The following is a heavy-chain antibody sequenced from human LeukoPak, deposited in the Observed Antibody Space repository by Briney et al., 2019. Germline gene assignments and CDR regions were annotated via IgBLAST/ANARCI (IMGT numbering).Heavy chain of an antibody. V-gene: IGHV3-23*01. CDR3: AKDSPAALYSTYYYYYYYMDV. J-gene: IGHJ6*03. CDR1: EFTFRNYA. Sequence: PGGSLRLSCEASEFTFRNYAMRWVRQAPGKGLEWVSAISGSGGSTYYADSVKGRFTISRDNSKNTLYLQMNSLRAEDTAVYYCAKDSPAALYSTYYYYYYYMDVWGKGTTVTVSS. CDR2: ISGSGGST. D-gene: IGHD2-2*01.